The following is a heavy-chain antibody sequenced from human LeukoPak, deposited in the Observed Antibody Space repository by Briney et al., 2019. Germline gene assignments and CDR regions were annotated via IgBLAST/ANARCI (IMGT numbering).Heavy chain of an antibody. CDR1: GYTFTSYY. Sequence: ASVKVSCKASGYTFTSYYIHWVRQAPGQGLEWMGMINPSGGSTTYAQKFQGRVTMTRDMSTSTAYMELCSLRSEDTAVYYCARDDGRYFDRLGHDAFDIWGQGTLVTVSS. D-gene: IGHD3-9*01. CDR2: INPSGGST. CDR3: ARDDGRYFDRLGHDAFDI. J-gene: IGHJ3*02. V-gene: IGHV1-46*01.